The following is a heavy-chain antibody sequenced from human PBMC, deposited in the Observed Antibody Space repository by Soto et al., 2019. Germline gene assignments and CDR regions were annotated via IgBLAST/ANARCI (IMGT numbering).Heavy chain of an antibody. V-gene: IGHV1-69*01. D-gene: IGHD2-2*01. J-gene: IGHJ6*02. Sequence: QVQLVQSGAELKKPGSSVTVSCKASGGTFGSYAISWVRQAPGQGLEWMGGIIPIPGTANYAQKFQVRVTIAADESTSTAYMELSRLRSEDTAVYYCARAQGSSTSLEIYYYYYYGMDVWGQGTTVTVSS. CDR1: GGTFGSYA. CDR2: IIPIPGTA. CDR3: ARAQGSSTSLEIYYYYYYGMDV.